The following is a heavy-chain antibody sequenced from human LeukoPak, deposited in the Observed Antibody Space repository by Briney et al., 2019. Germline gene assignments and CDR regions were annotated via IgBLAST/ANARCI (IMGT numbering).Heavy chain of an antibody. CDR2: ISGSGGST. J-gene: IGHJ4*02. V-gene: IGHV3-23*01. CDR3: AKVGDRLRSDY. Sequence: GGSLRLSCAASGVTFSSYGMHWVRQAPGKGLEWVSAISGSGGSTYYADSVKGRFTISRDNSKNTLYLQMNSLRAEDTAVYYCAKVGDRLRSDYWGQGTLVTVSS. CDR1: GVTFSSYG. D-gene: IGHD3-10*01.